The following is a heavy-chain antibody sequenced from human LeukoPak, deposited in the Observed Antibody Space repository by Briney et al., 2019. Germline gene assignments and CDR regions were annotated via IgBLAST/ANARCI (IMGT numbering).Heavy chain of an antibody. D-gene: IGHD2-2*01. V-gene: IGHV5-51*01. CDR1: GDSFTIYW. CDR2: IYPGDSDT. CDR3: ARLRYCSSTSCYRLDAFDI. J-gene: IGHJ3*02. Sequence: GESLKISCKGSGDSFTIYWIGWVRQMPGKGLEWMGIIYPGDSDTRYSPSFQGQVTISADKSISTAYLQWSSLKASDTAMYYCARLRYCSSTSCYRLDAFDIWGQGTMVTVSS.